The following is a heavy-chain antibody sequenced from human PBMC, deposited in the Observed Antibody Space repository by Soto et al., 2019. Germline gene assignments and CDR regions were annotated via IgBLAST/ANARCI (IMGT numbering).Heavy chain of an antibody. V-gene: IGHV1-69*02. D-gene: IGHD3-22*01. CDR2: IIPIIGIA. Sequence: QVQLVQSGAEVKKPGSSVKVSCKASGGTFSSYTVNWVRQAPGQGLEWMGRIIPIIGIANYAQKFQCRVTINADKSTCTAYMELSGLRSEDTVVYYCEIAAELNHHYDTRGYYFDSWGPGTLVTVSS. CDR1: GGTFSSYT. J-gene: IGHJ4*02. CDR3: EIAAELNHHYDTRGYYFDS.